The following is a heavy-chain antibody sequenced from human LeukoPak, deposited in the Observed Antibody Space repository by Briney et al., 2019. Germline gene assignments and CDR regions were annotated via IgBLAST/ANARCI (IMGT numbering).Heavy chain of an antibody. V-gene: IGHV3-23*01. J-gene: IGHJ4*02. D-gene: IGHD5-18*01. CDR3: AKGSSGTAMVAYYFDY. CDR1: GFTFSSYA. Sequence: PGGSLRLSCAAPGFTFSSYAMSWVRQAPGKGLERVSAISGSGGSTYYADSVKGRFTISRDNSKNTLYLQMNSLRAEDTAVYYCAKGSSGTAMVAYYFDYWGQGTLVTVSS. CDR2: ISGSGGST.